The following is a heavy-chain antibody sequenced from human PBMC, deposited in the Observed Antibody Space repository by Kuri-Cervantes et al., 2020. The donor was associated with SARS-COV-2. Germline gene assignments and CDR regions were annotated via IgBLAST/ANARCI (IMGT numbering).Heavy chain of an antibody. CDR2: IKSKAYGGTT. J-gene: IGHJ4*02. V-gene: IGHV3-15*01. CDR3: TRDDFWSGYYVY. Sequence: GESLKISCAASGFTFSNAWMSWVRQAPGKGLEWVGRIKSKAYGGTTEYAAPVKGRFTISRDDSKSIAYLQMNSLKTEDTAVYYCTRDDFWSGYYVYWGQGTLVTVSS. CDR1: GFTFSNAW. D-gene: IGHD3-3*01.